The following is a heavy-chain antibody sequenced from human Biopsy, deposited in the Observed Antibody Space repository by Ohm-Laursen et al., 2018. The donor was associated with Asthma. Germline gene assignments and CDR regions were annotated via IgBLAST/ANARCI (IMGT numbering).Heavy chain of an antibody. J-gene: IGHJ6*02. CDR1: GFSFSEFV. CDR3: AKDPRIYGDNMANMDI. D-gene: IGHD4-17*01. CDR2: ISYDGSTK. V-gene: IGHV3-30*18. Sequence: SLRLSCSASGFSFSEFVMHWVRQAPGKGLEWVAVISYDGSTKYYADSVKGRFTISRDNSKNTLYLQMSSVRVEDTAVYYCAKDPRIYGDNMANMDIWGQGTAVNVSS.